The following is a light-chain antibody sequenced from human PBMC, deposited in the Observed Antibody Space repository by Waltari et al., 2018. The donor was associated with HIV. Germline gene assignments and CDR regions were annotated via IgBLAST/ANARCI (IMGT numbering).Light chain of an antibody. Sequence: QSALTQPASVSGSPGQSITISCTGASSDVGGYTLLSWYQQHPGKAPKLMLYEVSKRPSGVSNRFSGSKSCNTASLTSSGLQAEDEADYYCCAYAGSTTYVIFGGGTKLTVL. CDR3: CAYAGSTTYVI. CDR1: SSDVGGYTL. CDR2: EVS. V-gene: IGLV2-23*02. J-gene: IGLJ2*01.